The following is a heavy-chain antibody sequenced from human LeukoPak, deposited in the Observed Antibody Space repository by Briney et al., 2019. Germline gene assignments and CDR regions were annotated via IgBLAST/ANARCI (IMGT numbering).Heavy chain of an antibody. CDR2: TNPDGSRV. D-gene: IGHD3-10*01. Sequence: GSLRLSCAVSGATFSTFWMHWVRQVPGKGPAWVSRTNPDGSRVDYADSVKGRFTISRDNARDTLYLQMSSLRVEDTAMYYCAFDFGGYSDTWGQGTLVTVSS. V-gene: IGHV3-74*01. J-gene: IGHJ5*02. CDR3: AFDFGGYSDT. CDR1: GATFSTFW.